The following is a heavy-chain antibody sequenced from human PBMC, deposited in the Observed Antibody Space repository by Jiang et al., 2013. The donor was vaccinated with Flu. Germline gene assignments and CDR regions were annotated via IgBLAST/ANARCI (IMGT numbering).Heavy chain of an antibody. CDR3: ARDGDIVATITD. Sequence: VQLLESGGGLVKPGGSLRLSCAASGFTFSSYSMNWVRQAPGKGLEWVSSISSSSSYIYYADSVKGRFTISRDNAKNSLYLQMNSLRAEDTAVYYCARDGDIVATITDWGQGTLVTVSS. CDR2: ISSSSSYI. CDR1: GFTFSSYS. D-gene: IGHD5-12*01. V-gene: IGHV3-21*01. J-gene: IGHJ4*02.